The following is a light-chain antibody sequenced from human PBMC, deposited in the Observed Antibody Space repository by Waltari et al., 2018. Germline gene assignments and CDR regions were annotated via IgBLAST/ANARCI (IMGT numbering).Light chain of an antibody. CDR1: QSVSSN. J-gene: IGKJ1*01. CDR3: QQYNNWPRT. CDR2: GAS. V-gene: IGKV3-15*01. Sequence: EIVMTHSPATLSVSPADRAPLSCRASQSVSSNLAWYQQTPGQARRLLIYGASTRDHGNPARFSGSGSGTEFTLSISSMQSEDFAVYYCQQYNNWPRTFGQGTKVEIK.